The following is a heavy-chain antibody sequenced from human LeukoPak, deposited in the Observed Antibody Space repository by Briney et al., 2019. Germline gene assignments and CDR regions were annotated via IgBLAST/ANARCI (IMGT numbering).Heavy chain of an antibody. Sequence: GWSLRLSCAGSGFTFGDYAIHWVRQAPGKCLEWVCGISWRSDFIAYADSVRDRFIISRDNARNSVYLQMRSLGPEDTDFYYCAKDLARPQSRRVYALDSWGQGTVVTVSS. V-gene: IGHV3-9*01. J-gene: IGHJ3*01. CDR3: AKDLARPQSRRVYALDS. CDR2: ISWRSDFI. D-gene: IGHD3-16*01. CDR1: GFTFGDYA.